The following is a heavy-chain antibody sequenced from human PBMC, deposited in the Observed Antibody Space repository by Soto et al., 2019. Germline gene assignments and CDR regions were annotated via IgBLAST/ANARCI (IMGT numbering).Heavy chain of an antibody. Sequence: EVQLVESGGGLVQPGGSLRLSCAASGFTFSSYWMSWVRQAPGKGLEWVANIKQDGSEKYYVDSVKGRFTISGDNSKNSLYLQMNSLRAEDTAVDYCASGVCSGGSCRDYWGQGTLVTVSS. CDR1: GFTFSSYW. V-gene: IGHV3-7*01. D-gene: IGHD2-15*01. CDR2: IKQDGSEK. CDR3: ASGVCSGGSCRDY. J-gene: IGHJ4*02.